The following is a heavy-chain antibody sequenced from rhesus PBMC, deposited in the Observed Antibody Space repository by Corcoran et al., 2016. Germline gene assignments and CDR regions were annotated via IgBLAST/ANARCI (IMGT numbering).Heavy chain of an antibody. CDR3: ARSPPAQYYFDY. J-gene: IGHJ4*01. CDR2: IYGSSGSP. V-gene: IGHV4-76*01. Sequence: QLQLQESGPGLVKPSETLSLTCAVSGFSISSGYDWSWIRQPPGKGLECIGYIYGSSGSPNYNPSLKNRVTISKDPSKTRFSLRLSSVTAADTAVYYCARSPPAQYYFDYWGQGVLVTVSS. CDR1: GFSISSGYD.